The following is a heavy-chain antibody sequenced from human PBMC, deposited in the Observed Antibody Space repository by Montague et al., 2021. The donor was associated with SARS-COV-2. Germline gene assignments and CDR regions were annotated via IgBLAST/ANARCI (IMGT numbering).Heavy chain of an antibody. V-gene: IGHV3-53*01. Sequence: SLRLSCAASGFTVSSNYMSWVRQAPGKGLQWVSVIYSGGSTYSADSVKGRFTVSRDNSKNTLILQMNSLRAEDTAVCYCARGGGYYSYGMDVWGQGTTVTISS. J-gene: IGHJ6*02. CDR3: ARGGGYYSYGMDV. CDR1: GFTVSSNY. CDR2: IYSGGST. D-gene: IGHD2-15*01.